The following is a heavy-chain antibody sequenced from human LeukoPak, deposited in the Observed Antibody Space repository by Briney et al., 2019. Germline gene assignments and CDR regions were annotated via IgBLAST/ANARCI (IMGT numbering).Heavy chain of an antibody. Sequence: GGSLRLSCAASGFTFSSYSMNWVRQAPGKGLEWVSSISSRSSYIYYADSVKGRFTISRDNSKNTLSLQMNSLRAEDTAVYYCAKSGSGARGYYFMDVWGKGTTVTVSS. CDR2: ISSRSSYI. V-gene: IGHV3-21*04. CDR3: AKSGSGARGYYFMDV. D-gene: IGHD2-15*01. CDR1: GFTFSSYS. J-gene: IGHJ6*03.